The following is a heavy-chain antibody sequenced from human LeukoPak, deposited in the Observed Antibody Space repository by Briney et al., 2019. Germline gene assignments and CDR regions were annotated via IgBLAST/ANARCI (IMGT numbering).Heavy chain of an antibody. J-gene: IGHJ4*02. CDR2: ISVSAGST. V-gene: IGHV3-23*01. Sequence: PGRSLRLSCAASGFTFSSYAMHWVRQAPGKGLEWVSAISVSAGSTYYADSVKGRFTISRDNSKNTLYLQMNSLRAEDTAVYYCATGSVRYSASWYSQEGDYWGQGTLVTVSS. CDR1: GFTFSSYA. D-gene: IGHD6-13*01. CDR3: ATGSVRYSASWYSQEGDY.